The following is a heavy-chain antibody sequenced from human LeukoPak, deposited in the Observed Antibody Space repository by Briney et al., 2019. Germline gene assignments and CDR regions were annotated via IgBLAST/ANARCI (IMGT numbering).Heavy chain of an antibody. CDR3: ARDGTAMVSDDYYYYMDV. J-gene: IGHJ6*03. CDR2: ISGSSTYI. Sequence: GGSLRLSCAASGFTFSTYSMKWVRQAPGKGLEWVSSISGSSTYIYYADSVKGRFTISRDNAKKSLYLQINSLRAEDTAVYYCARDGTAMVSDDYYYYMDVWGKGTTVTASS. CDR1: GFTFSTYS. V-gene: IGHV3-21*04. D-gene: IGHD5-18*01.